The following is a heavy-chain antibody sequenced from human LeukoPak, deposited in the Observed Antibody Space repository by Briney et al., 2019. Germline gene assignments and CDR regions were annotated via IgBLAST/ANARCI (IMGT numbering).Heavy chain of an antibody. CDR3: AKDISITIFGVVHNWFDP. CDR2: ISYDGSNK. Sequence: GGSLRLSCAASGFTFSTYDMHWVRQAPGKGLEWVAVISYDGSNKYYADSVKGRFTISRDNSKNTLYLQMNSLRAEDTAVYYCAKDISITIFGVVHNWFDPWGQGTLVTVSS. CDR1: GFTFSTYD. D-gene: IGHD3-3*01. V-gene: IGHV3-30*18. J-gene: IGHJ5*02.